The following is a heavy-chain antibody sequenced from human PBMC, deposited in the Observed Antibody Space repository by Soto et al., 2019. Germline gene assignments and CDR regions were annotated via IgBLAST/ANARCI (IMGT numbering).Heavy chain of an antibody. Sequence: EVRLLESGGGLVKPGGSLRLSCATSGLTFSNYAMSWVRQAPGGGLEWVSSMSGSSSTTYYAGSVRGRFTISRDRSKNTLYLQMSSLRAEDTALYYCAKNQERELPRVIDFLGQGTLVTVSS. CDR1: GLTFSNYA. CDR3: AKNQERELPRVIDF. CDR2: MSGSSSTT. V-gene: IGHV3-23*01. D-gene: IGHD1-7*01. J-gene: IGHJ4*02.